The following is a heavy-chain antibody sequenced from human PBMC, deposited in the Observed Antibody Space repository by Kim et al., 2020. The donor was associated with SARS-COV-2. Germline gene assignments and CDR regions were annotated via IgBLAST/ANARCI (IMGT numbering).Heavy chain of an antibody. CDR1: GGSISSSNW. V-gene: IGHV4-4*02. CDR2: IYHSGST. J-gene: IGHJ5*02. CDR3: ARGRTWYSSSWYEWFDP. Sequence: SETLSLTCAVSGGSISSSNWWSWVRQPPGKGLEWIGEIYHSGSTNYNPSLKSRVTISVDKSKNQFSLKLSSVTAADTAVYYCARGRTWYSSSWYEWFDPWGQGTLVTVSS. D-gene: IGHD6-13*01.